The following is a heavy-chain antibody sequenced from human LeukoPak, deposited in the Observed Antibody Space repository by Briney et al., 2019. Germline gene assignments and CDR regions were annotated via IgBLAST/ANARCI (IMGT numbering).Heavy chain of an antibody. CDR3: ARRDHSGSYQISPGDFDY. J-gene: IGHJ4*02. V-gene: IGHV7-4-1*02. Sequence: ASVKVSCKASGYTFSSYGMNWVRQAPGQGLEWMGGINTNTGNPTYAQGFTGRFVFSLDTSVSTAYLQISSLKAEDTAVYYCARRDHSGSYQISPGDFDYWGQGTLVTVSS. CDR1: GYTFSSYG. CDR2: INTNTGNP. D-gene: IGHD1-26*01.